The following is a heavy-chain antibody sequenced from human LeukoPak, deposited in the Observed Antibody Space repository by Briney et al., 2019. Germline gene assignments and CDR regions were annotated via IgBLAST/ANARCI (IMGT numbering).Heavy chain of an antibody. Sequence: GASVKVSCKISVYTLTELSMHWVRQAPGKGLEWMGGFDPEDGETIYAQKFQGRVTMTEDTSTDTAYMELSSLRSEDTAVYYCATTSHGSGWYRDDAFDIWGQETMVTVSS. D-gene: IGHD6-19*01. V-gene: IGHV1-24*01. CDR2: FDPEDGET. CDR3: ATTSHGSGWYRDDAFDI. CDR1: VYTLTELS. J-gene: IGHJ3*02.